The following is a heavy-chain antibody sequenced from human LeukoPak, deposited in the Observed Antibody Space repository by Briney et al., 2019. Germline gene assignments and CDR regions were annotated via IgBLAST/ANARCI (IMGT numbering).Heavy chain of an antibody. J-gene: IGHJ4*02. D-gene: IGHD6-13*01. CDR1: GFTFSNYA. V-gene: IGHV3-23*01. CDR3: AKQSEAAAFLDY. CDR2: ISGSGGST. Sequence: QPGGSLRLSCAASGFTFSNYAMSWVRQAPGKGLEWVSGISGSGGSTYYADSVKGRLTISRDNSKNTLHLQMNSLRAEDSAVYYCAKQSEAAAFLDYWGQGTLVTVSS.